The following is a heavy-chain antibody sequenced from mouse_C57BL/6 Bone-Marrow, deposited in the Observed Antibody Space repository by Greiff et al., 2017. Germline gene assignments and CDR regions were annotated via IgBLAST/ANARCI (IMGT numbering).Heavy chain of an antibody. J-gene: IGHJ4*01. CDR3: AREYYGNPYYYAMDY. D-gene: IGHD2-1*01. Sequence: VQLQQSGPELVKPGASVKLSCKASGYTFTSYDINWVKQRPGQGLEWIGWIYPRDGSTKYNEKLKGKATLTVDTSSSTAYMELHRLTSEDSAVYFCAREYYGNPYYYAMDYWGQGTSVTVSS. V-gene: IGHV1-85*01. CDR1: GYTFTSYD. CDR2: IYPRDGST.